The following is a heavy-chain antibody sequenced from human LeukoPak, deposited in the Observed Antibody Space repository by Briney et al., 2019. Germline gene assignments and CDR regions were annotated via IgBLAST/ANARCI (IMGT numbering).Heavy chain of an antibody. CDR1: GFTFSSYW. V-gene: IGHV3-7*01. CDR3: ARDPPQNYYDNPQPFDY. Sequence: GGSLRLSCAASGFTFSSYWMSWVRQAPGKGLEWVANIKQDGSEKYYVDSVKGRFTISRDNAKNSLYLQMNSLRAEDTAVYYCARDPPQNYYDNPQPFDYWGQGTLVTVSS. J-gene: IGHJ4*02. CDR2: IKQDGSEK. D-gene: IGHD3-22*01.